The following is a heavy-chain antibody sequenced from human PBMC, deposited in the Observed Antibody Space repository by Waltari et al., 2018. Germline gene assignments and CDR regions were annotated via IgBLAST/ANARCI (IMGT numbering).Heavy chain of an antibody. J-gene: IGHJ5*02. D-gene: IGHD6-13*01. CDR3: ARQWGSSLTWFDP. Sequence: QMQLRESGPGLVKSSETLSLTCTVSGASVSSTSYFWAWLRQDPGQGLEWIGSIYYSGTTYYNPSLKSRVTISVDTAKNQFSLNLTSVAAADTAVYFCARQWGSSLTWFDPWGQGVLVTVSS. CDR2: IYYSGTT. V-gene: IGHV4-39*07. CDR1: GASVSSTSYF.